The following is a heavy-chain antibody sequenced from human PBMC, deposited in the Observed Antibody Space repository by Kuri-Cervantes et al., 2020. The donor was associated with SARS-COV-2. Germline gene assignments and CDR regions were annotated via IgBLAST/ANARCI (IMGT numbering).Heavy chain of an antibody. V-gene: IGHV1-8*03. Sequence: ASVKVSCKASGYTFTSYDINWMRQATGQGLEWMGWMNPNSGNTGYAQKFQGRVTITRNTSISTAYMELSSLRSEDTAVYYCARVYCSGGSCYSLDYWGQGTLVTVSS. J-gene: IGHJ4*02. D-gene: IGHD2-15*01. CDR1: GYTFTSYD. CDR3: ARVYCSGGSCYSLDY. CDR2: MNPNSGNT.